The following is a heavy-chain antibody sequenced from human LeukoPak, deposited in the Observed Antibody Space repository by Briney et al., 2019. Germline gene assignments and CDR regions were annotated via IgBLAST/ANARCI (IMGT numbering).Heavy chain of an antibody. CDR3: RRETTVGYLDY. D-gene: IGHD4-23*01. CDR1: GFTFSSYW. Sequence: GGSLRLSCAASGFTFSSYWMSWVRQAPGKGLEWVANINEDGSEKYYVDSVRGRFTISRDNAKNSVYLQMNTLRAEETDVYYCRRETTVGYLDYWGQGTLVTVSS. J-gene: IGHJ4*02. V-gene: IGHV3-7*01. CDR2: INEDGSEK.